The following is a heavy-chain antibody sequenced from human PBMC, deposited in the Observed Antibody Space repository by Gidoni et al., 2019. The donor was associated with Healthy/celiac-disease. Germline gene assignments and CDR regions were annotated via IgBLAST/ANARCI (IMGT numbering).Heavy chain of an antibody. V-gene: IGHV1-46*03. CDR3: ARDQVHYYGSGSAPPYDY. CDR1: GYTFTSYY. CDR2: INPSGGST. Sequence: QVQLVQSGAEVKKPGASVKVSCKASGYTFTSYYMHWVRQAPGQGLEWMGIINPSGGSTSYAQKFQGRVTMTRDTSTSTVYMELSSLRSEDTAVYYCARDQVHYYGSGSAPPYDYWGQGTLVTVSS. J-gene: IGHJ4*02. D-gene: IGHD3-10*01.